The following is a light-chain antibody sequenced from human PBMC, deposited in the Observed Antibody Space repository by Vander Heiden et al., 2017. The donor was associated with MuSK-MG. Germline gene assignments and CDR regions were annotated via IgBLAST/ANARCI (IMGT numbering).Light chain of an antibody. Sequence: SSELTQDPPVSVALGQTVRSTCQGDSLRSYSASWSQQKPGPGPVPVIFDKNSRPSGIPDRFSGSSSGNTASLIITGAQAEDEADYYCNSRDSSGNQLRIFGTGTKVTVL. J-gene: IGLJ1*01. CDR2: DKN. CDR3: NSRDSSGNQLRI. V-gene: IGLV3-19*01. CDR1: SLRSYS.